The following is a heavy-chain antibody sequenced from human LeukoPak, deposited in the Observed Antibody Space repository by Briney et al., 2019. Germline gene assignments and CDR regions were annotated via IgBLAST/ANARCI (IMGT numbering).Heavy chain of an antibody. D-gene: IGHD1-1*01. V-gene: IGHV1-24*01. CDR2: FDPEDGET. J-gene: IGHJ3*02. CDR1: GYTLTELS. CDR3: ATDNWNDYAFDI. Sequence: ASVKVSCKVSGYTLTELSMHWVRQAPGKGLEWMGGFDPEDGETIYAQKFQGRVTMTEDTSTDTAYVELSSLRSEDTAVYYCATDNWNDYAFDIWGQGTMVTVSS.